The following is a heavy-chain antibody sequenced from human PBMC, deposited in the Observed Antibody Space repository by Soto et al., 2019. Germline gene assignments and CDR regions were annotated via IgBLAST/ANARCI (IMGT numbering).Heavy chain of an antibody. CDR2: MNPNSGNT. D-gene: IGHD3-10*01. J-gene: IGHJ3*02. CDR3: ARGINYYDSGDDAFDI. V-gene: IGHV1-8*01. CDR1: GYTFTSYD. Sequence: QVQLVQSGAEVKKPGASVKVSCKASGYTFTSYDINWVRQATGHGLEWMGWMNPNSGNTGYAQKFQGRVTMNRNTSMRTAYMELSSLRSEDTAVYYCARGINYYDSGDDAFDIWGQGTMVTVSS.